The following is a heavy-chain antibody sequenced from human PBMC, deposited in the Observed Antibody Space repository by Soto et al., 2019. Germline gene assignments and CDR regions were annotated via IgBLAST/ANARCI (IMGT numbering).Heavy chain of an antibody. V-gene: IGHV1-2*02. CDR3: ARSIGSGQVDF. J-gene: IGHJ4*02. CDR1: GYTFTGYY. Sequence: ASVKVSCKASGYTFTGYYMHWVRQAPGQGLEWMGWINPNSGGTNYAQKFQGRVTMSVDTSKNQFSLKLSSVTAADTAVYYCARSIGSGQVDFWGQGTLVTVSS. D-gene: IGHD2-15*01. CDR2: INPNSGGT.